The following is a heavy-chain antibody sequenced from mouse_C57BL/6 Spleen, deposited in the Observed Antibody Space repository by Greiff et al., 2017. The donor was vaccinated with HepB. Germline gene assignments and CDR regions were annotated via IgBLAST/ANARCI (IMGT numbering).Heavy chain of an antibody. CDR1: GYTFTSYW. CDR2: IHPNSGST. D-gene: IGHD1-1*01. J-gene: IGHJ1*03. Sequence: QVQLQQPGAELVKPGASVKLSCKASGYTFTSYWMHWVKQRPGQGLEWIGMIHPNSGSTNYNEKFKSKATLTVDKSSSTAYMQLSSLTSEDSAVYYCASPLYGSSYHWYFDVWGTGTTVTVSS. V-gene: IGHV1-64*01. CDR3: ASPLYGSSYHWYFDV.